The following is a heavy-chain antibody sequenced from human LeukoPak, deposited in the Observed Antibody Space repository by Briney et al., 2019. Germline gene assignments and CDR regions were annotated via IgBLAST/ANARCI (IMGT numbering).Heavy chain of an antibody. CDR2: IKSKTDGGTT. J-gene: IGHJ4*02. CDR1: GFAFSNAW. Sequence: GGSLRLSCAASGFAFSNAWMSWVRQVPGKGLEWVGRIKSKTDGGTTDYAAPVKGRFTISRDDSKNTLYLQMNSLKTEDTAVYYCTTLITFGGVIEYYFDYWGQGTLVTVSS. D-gene: IGHD3-16*02. V-gene: IGHV3-15*01. CDR3: TTLITFGGVIEYYFDY.